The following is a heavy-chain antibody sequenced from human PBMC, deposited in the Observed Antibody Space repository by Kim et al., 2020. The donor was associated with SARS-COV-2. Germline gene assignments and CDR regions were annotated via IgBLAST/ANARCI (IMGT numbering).Heavy chain of an antibody. CDR3: ASPAVAGTWIYGMDV. J-gene: IGHJ6*02. CDR1: GFTFSSYW. D-gene: IGHD6-19*01. V-gene: IGHV3-74*01. CDR2: INSDGSST. Sequence: GGSLRLSCAASGFTFSSYWMHWVRQAPGKGLVWVSRINSDGSSTSYADSVKGRFTISRDNAKNTLYLQMNSLRAEDTAVYYCASPAVAGTWIYGMDVWGQGTTVTVSS.